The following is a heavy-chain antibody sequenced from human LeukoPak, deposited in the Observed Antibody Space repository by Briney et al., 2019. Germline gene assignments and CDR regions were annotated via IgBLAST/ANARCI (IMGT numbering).Heavy chain of an antibody. V-gene: IGHV3-30*18. Sequence: PGTSLRLSCEASGFAFGSYAMHWVRQAPGKGLEWVAVISYDGSNKYYADSVKGRFTISRDNSKNTLYLQMNSLRAEDTAVYYCAKGDVGGCGDYWGQGTLVTVSS. J-gene: IGHJ4*02. D-gene: IGHD6-19*01. CDR1: GFAFGSYA. CDR3: AKGDVGGCGDY. CDR2: ISYDGSNK.